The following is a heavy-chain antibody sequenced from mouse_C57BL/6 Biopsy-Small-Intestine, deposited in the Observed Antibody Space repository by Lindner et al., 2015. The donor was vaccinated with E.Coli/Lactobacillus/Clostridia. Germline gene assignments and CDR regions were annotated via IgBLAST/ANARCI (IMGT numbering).Heavy chain of an antibody. Sequence: SVKVSCKASGYTFTGYYMHWVRQAPGQGLEWMGRINPNSGGTDYAQKFQGRVTMTRDTSISTAYMELSRLRSDDTAVYYCASYIVTVPAAIHWGQGTLVTVSS. CDR2: INPNSGGT. CDR3: ASYIVTVPAAIH. J-gene: IGHJ4*01. CDR1: GYTFTGYY. D-gene: IGHD2-12*01. V-gene: IGHV1-53*01.